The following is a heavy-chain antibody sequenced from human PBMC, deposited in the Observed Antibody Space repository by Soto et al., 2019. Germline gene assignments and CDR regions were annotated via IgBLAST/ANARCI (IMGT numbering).Heavy chain of an antibody. D-gene: IGHD2-21*02. J-gene: IGHJ6*02. CDR2: LYNSGST. CDR3: ARDLWGYCGTDCYPLDV. V-gene: IGHV4-59*01. Sequence: QVRLQESGPGLVKPSETLSLTCTVSGGSIRSYYWSWIRQAPGKGLEWIGYLYNSGSTAYNPSRKSRGTLSVDXSXNXXSLKLTSVTAADTAVYYCARDLWGYCGTDCYPLDVWGQGTTVTVSS. CDR1: GGSIRSYY.